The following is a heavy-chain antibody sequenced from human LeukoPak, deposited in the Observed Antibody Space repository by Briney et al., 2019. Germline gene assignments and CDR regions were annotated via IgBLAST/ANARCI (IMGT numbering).Heavy chain of an antibody. CDR2: IYYSGST. J-gene: IGHJ4*02. CDR3: ARQGGYRGNFDY. CDR1: GGSINNYY. Sequence: SATLSLTCTVAGGSINNYYWSWIRQPPGKGLEWIGYIYYSGSTNYNPSLKSRVTISVDTSKNQFSLKLSSVTAADTAVYYCARQGGYRGNFDYWGQGTLVTVSS. V-gene: IGHV4-59*01. D-gene: IGHD1-26*01.